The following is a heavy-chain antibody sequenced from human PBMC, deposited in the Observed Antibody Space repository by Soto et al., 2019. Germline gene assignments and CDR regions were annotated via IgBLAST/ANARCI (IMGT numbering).Heavy chain of an antibody. Sequence: GGSLRLSCAASGFTFSSYAMSWFRQAPGKGLEWVSAISGSGGSTYYADSVKGRFTISRDNSKNTLYLQMNSLRAEDTAVYYCARLDYGDYNFGMDVWGQGTTVTVS. CDR1: GFTFSSYA. V-gene: IGHV3-23*01. J-gene: IGHJ6*02. CDR3: ARLDYGDYNFGMDV. D-gene: IGHD4-17*01. CDR2: ISGSGGST.